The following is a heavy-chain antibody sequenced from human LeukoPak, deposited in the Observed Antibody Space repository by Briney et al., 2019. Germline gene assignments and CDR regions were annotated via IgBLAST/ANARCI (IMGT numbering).Heavy chain of an antibody. CDR1: GFTFSNYW. D-gene: IGHD5-18*01. J-gene: IGHJ4*02. Sequence: GGSLRLSCAASGFTFSNYWMSWVRQAPGKGLEWVANIKEDGSGEFCVDSVKGRFTFSRDNAKNSLYVQMSSLRAEDTAMYYCAKAPLIQLWSDFDCWGQGTLVTVSS. CDR3: AKAPLIQLWSDFDC. V-gene: IGHV3-7*01. CDR2: IKEDGSGE.